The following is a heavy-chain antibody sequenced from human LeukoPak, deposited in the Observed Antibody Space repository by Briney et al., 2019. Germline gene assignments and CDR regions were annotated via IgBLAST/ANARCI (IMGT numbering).Heavy chain of an antibody. CDR2: INPAGTST. CDR3: ATETIGRHYDY. V-gene: IGHV3-21*01. J-gene: IGHJ4*02. CDR1: GFTFSHYT. D-gene: IGHD1-14*01. Sequence: GGSLRLSCAASGFTFSHYTMNWVRQTPGKGLEWISSINPAGTSTYYADSVKGRFTISRDAAKNSLYLQMNSLRVEDTAVYYCATETIGRHYDYWGQGTLLTVSS.